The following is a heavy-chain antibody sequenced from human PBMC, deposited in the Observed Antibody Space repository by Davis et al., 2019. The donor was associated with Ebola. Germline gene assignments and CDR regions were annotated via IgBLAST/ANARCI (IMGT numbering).Heavy chain of an antibody. CDR3: AHPNRDYYHIDVFDT. J-gene: IGHJ3*02. Sequence: SDPLSLTCTLSCCSIIDANWWRWVRLPPGKGLEWIGQFYHTGSTVYNPSLESRLTISIDKFKNQVSLKLTSLTAADTPMYYCAHPNRDYYHIDVFDTWGPGTLVTVSS. D-gene: IGHD3-22*01. V-gene: IGHV4-4*02. CDR1: CCSIIDANW. CDR2: FYHTGST.